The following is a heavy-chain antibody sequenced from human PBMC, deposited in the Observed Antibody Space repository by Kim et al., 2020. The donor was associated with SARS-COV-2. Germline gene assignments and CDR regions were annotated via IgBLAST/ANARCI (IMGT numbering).Heavy chain of an antibody. D-gene: IGHD5-12*01. J-gene: IGHJ3*02. CDR2: INPNSGCT. Sequence: ASVKVSCKASGYSFTGYYIHWVRQAPGRGLEWVGRINPNSGCTNFPRKFQGRVTMTRDTSIGTAYLELSSLTSDDTAVYYCARDYGSYDPGNVHIWGQGT. V-gene: IGHV1-2*06. CDR1: GYSFTGYY. CDR3: ARDYGSYDPGNVHI.